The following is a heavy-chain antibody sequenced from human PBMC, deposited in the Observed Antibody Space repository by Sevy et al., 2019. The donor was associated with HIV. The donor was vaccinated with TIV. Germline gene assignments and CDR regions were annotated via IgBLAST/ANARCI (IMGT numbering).Heavy chain of an antibody. V-gene: IGHV4-59*13. Sequence: SETLSLTCTVSGDSISRYYWSWFRQSPGNRLEWIGYISYSGNTIYNPALKSRVSLSIDTSKNQFSLNLASMNAADTAVYYCARERTSGSYLDYWGRGTLVTVSS. D-gene: IGHD1-26*01. CDR3: ARERTSGSYLDY. CDR2: ISYSGNT. J-gene: IGHJ4*02. CDR1: GDSISRYY.